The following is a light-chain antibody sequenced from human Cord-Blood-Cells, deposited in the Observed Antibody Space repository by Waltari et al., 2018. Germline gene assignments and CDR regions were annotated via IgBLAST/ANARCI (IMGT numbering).Light chain of an antibody. CDR3: QQRSNWPPT. J-gene: IGKJ1*01. CDR1: QSVSSY. V-gene: IGKV3-11*01. Sequence: EIVLTQSPATLSLSPGERATLSCRASQSVSSYFAWYKQKPGQAPMLLIYDASNRATGIPARFSGSGSGTDFTLTISSLEPEDFAVYYCQQRSNWPPTFGQGTKVEIK. CDR2: DAS.